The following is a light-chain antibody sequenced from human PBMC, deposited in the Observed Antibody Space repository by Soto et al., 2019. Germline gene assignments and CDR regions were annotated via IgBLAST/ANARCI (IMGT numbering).Light chain of an antibody. V-gene: IGKV3-15*01. CDR3: QQYNNWPPWT. CDR2: GAS. Sequence: EIVMTHFPATLSVSPGERATLSCRASQSVSSNLAWYQQKPGQAPRLPIYGASTRATGIPARFSGSGSGTEFTLTISSLQSEDVAVYYCQQYNNWPPWTFGQGTKVDIK. CDR1: QSVSSN. J-gene: IGKJ1*01.